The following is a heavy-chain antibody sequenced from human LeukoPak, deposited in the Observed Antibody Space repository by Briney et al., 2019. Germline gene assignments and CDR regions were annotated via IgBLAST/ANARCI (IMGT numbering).Heavy chain of an antibody. CDR1: GFTFSSYE. J-gene: IGHJ4*02. CDR3: AREDKYYFDY. CDR2: ISSSGSTI. V-gene: IGHV3-48*03. Sequence: GGSLRLSGAASGFTFSSYEMNWVRQAPGKGLEWVSYISSSGSTIYYADSVKGRFTISRDNAKNSLYLQMNSLRAEDTAVYYCAREDKYYFDYWGQGTLVTVSS.